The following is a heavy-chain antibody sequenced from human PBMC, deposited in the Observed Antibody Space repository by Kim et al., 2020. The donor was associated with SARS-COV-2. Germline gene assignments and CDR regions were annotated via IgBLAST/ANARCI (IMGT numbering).Heavy chain of an antibody. CDR2: IYYSGST. J-gene: IGHJ4*02. V-gene: IGHV4-39*01. Sequence: SETLSLTCTVSGGSISSSSYYWGWIRQPPGKGLEWIGSIYYSGSTYYNPSLKSRVTISVDTSKNQFSLKLSSVTAADTAVYYCAAYDSSGFELFDYWGQGTLVTVSS. CDR3: AAYDSSGFELFDY. CDR1: GGSISSSSYY. D-gene: IGHD3-22*01.